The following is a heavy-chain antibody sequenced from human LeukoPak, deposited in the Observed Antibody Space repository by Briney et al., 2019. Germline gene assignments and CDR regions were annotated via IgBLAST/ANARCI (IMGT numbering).Heavy chain of an antibody. J-gene: IGHJ4*02. D-gene: IGHD3-22*01. CDR1: GGSISSYY. CDR3: ARAEGLPSGYLGY. Sequence: PSETLSLTCTVSGGSISSYYWSWIRQPPGKGLEWIGYIYYSGSTNYNPSLKSRVTTSVDTSKNQFSLKLSSVTAADTAVYYCARAEGLPSGYLGYWGQGTLVTVSS. CDR2: IYYSGST. V-gene: IGHV4-59*01.